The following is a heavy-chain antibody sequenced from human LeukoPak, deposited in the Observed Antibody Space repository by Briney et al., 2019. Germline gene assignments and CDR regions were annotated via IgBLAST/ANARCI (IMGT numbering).Heavy chain of an antibody. CDR1: GGSISSYY. CDR2: IYYSGST. V-gene: IGHV4-59*01. Sequence: SETLSLTCTVSGGSISSYYWSWIRQPPGKGLEWIGYIYYSGSTNYNPSLKSRVTISVDTSKNQFSLKLSSVTAADTAVYYCARDTSMAALDIWGQGTMVTVSS. CDR3: ARDTSMAALDI. J-gene: IGHJ3*02. D-gene: IGHD5-24*01.